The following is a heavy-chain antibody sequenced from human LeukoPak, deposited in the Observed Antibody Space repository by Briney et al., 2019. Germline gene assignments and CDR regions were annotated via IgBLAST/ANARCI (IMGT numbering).Heavy chain of an antibody. J-gene: IGHJ4*02. CDR2: IIPIFGTA. Sequence: SVKVSCKASGGTFSSYAISWVRQAPGQGLEWMGGIIPIFGTANYAQKFQGRVTITADESTSTAYMELSSLRSEDTAVYYCARGGGGIIGYSSSWYSNYFDYWGQGTLVTVSS. V-gene: IGHV1-69*01. D-gene: IGHD6-13*01. CDR3: ARGGGGIIGYSSSWYSNYFDY. CDR1: GGTFSSYA.